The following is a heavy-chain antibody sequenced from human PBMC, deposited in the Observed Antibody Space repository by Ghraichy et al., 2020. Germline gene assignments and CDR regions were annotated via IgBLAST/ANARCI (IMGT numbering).Heavy chain of an antibody. J-gene: IGHJ4*02. CDR3: ARQRGNDYIAYFDY. V-gene: IGHV4-59*08. CDR1: GGSIGTYY. CDR2: IYYSGST. D-gene: IGHD5-12*01. Sequence: SETLSLTCNVSGGSIGTYYWTWIRQPPGKGLEWIGYIYYSGSTNYNPSLKSRVTISVDTSKNQFSLKLSSVTAADTAVYYCARQRGNDYIAYFDYWGQGTPVTVSS.